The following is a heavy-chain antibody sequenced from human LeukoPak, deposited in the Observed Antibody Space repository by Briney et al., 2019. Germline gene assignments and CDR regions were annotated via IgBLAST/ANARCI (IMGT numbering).Heavy chain of an antibody. CDR2: IYTSGST. J-gene: IGHJ4*02. CDR1: GDSISSGIHY. Sequence: SETLSLTCTVSGDSISSGIHYWSWIRQPAGQGLEWIGRIYTSGSTNYNPSLKSRVTISLDTSKNQFSLNLSAVTAADPAVYSCARVEGAGWGCLDYWGQGTLVTVSS. D-gene: IGHD6-19*01. CDR3: ARVEGAGWGCLDY. V-gene: IGHV4-61*02.